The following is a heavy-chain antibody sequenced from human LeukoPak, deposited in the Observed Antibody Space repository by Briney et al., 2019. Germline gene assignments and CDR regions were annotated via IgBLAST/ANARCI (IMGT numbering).Heavy chain of an antibody. CDR1: GFTFGDHI. Sequence: PGVSLGLSCAASGFTFGDHIMNWVRQLPGKRLEWVAYVSGSGSTVYYADSVKGRFTVSRDYGKSSLYLQMNSLRVEDTALYYCVRQFASWGQGTLVTVSS. CDR3: VRQFAS. J-gene: IGHJ4*02. V-gene: IGHV3-48*01. CDR2: VSGSGSTV.